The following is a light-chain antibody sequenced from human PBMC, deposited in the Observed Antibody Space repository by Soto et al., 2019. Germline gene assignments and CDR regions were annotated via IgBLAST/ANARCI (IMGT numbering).Light chain of an antibody. CDR3: QQSYSSPWT. V-gene: IGKV1-39*01. CDR1: QSIGYY. CDR2: AAS. J-gene: IGKJ1*01. Sequence: DIQMTQSPSSLSASFGDGVTMTCRASQSIGYYLNWYQQKPGKAPKLLINAASSLQSGVPSRFSGGGSGTDFTLTITSLQPEDFATYYCQQSYSSPWTFGQGTKVDIK.